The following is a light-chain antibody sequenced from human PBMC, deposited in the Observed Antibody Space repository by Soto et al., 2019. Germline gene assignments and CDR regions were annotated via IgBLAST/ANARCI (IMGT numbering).Light chain of an antibody. CDR1: SSDVGSYNY. CDR3: CSYAGNYIVI. V-gene: IGLV2-11*01. Sequence: QSALTQPPSVSGSPGQSVSISCTGTSSDVGSYNYVSWYQQHPGKAPKLMIFDVSRRPSGVPDRFSGSKSANTASLTISGLQAEDEADYYCCSYAGNYIVIFGGGTQLTVL. CDR2: DVS. J-gene: IGLJ2*01.